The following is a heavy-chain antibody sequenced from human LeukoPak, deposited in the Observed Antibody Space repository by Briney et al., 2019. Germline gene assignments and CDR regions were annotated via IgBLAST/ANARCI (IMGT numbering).Heavy chain of an antibody. D-gene: IGHD2-2*01. Sequence: ASVKVSCKASGYTFTGYYVHWVRQAPGQGLEWMGWINPNSGGTNYAQKFQGRVTMTRDTSISTAYMELSRLRSDDTAVYYCARDSLGYCSSISCMLLDFWGQGTLVTVSS. V-gene: IGHV1-2*02. J-gene: IGHJ4*02. CDR2: INPNSGGT. CDR1: GYTFTGYY. CDR3: ARDSLGYCSSISCMLLDF.